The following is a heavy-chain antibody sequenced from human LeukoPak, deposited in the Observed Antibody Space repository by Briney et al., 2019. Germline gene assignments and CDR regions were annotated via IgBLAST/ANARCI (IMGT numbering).Heavy chain of an antibody. CDR2: INLGGNN. CDR1: GGSTYY. Sequence: SETLSLTCAVYGGSTYYWNWISQSPGKGLEWIGEINLGGNNNYNPSLKSRVTISVDTSKNHFSLKMTSLTAADTAIYYCACRSGVGYYMDVWGKGTTVTISS. CDR3: ACRSGVGYYMDV. V-gene: IGHV4-34*01. J-gene: IGHJ6*04. D-gene: IGHD6-25*01.